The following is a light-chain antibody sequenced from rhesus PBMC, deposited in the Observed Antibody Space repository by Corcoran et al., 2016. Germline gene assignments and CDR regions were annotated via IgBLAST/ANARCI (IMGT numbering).Light chain of an antibody. V-gene: IGKV1-25*01. CDR2: EAS. CDR3: QHYYSTPPT. CDR1: QGITND. J-gene: IGKJ1*01. Sequence: DIQMTQSPSSLSASVGDRVTITCRASQGITNDLAWYQQKPGETPKLLIYEASSLQSGIPSRFSGSGSGTDFTLTISSLPSEDFATYYCQHYYSTPPTFGQGTKVEIK.